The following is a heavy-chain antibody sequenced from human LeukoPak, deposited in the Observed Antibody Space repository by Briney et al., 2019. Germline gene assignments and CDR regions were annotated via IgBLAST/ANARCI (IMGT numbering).Heavy chain of an antibody. J-gene: IGHJ4*02. CDR2: ISSSGSTI. CDR1: GFTYRSYE. D-gene: IGHD4-17*01. V-gene: IGHV3-48*03. CDR3: VRDQTVFTILDY. Sequence: GGSLRLSCAASGFTYRSYEMNWVRQAPGKGLEGVSYISSSGSTIYYADSVKGRFAISRDNAKNTLYLQMNSLRDEDTAVYYCVRDQTVFTILDYWGQGTLVTVSS.